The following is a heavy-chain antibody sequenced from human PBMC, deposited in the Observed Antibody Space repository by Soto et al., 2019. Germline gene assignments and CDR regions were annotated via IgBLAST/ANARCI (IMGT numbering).Heavy chain of an antibody. J-gene: IGHJ4*02. Sequence: SVKVSCKTSGYTFRNNGISWVRQPPGQGLEWMGRIIPILGIANYAQKFQGRVTITADKSTSTAYMELSSLRSEATAVYYCARARGSGIAAAGTLDYWGQGTLVTVSS. V-gene: IGHV1-69*04. D-gene: IGHD6-13*01. CDR3: ARARGSGIAAAGTLDY. CDR2: IIPILGIA. CDR1: GYTFRNNG.